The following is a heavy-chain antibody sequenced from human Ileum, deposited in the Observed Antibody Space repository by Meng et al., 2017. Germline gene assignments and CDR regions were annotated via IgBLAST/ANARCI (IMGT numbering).Heavy chain of an antibody. CDR3: AANSGKKMHS. V-gene: IGHV4-4*02. CDR1: GDSIRTTNW. Sequence: GQLQGAGPGLVKPSGTRSLTCAVSGDSIRTTNWWNWGRQPPGEGLEWIGEIYHSGLVNYNLSLKSRVTLSIDKSKNQFSLKLISVTAADTGVYYCAANSGKKMHSWGQGTLVTVSS. CDR2: IYHSGLV. D-gene: IGHD4-23*01. J-gene: IGHJ4*02.